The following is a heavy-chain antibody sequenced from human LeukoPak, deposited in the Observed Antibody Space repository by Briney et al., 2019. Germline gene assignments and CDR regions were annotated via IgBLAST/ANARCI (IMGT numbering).Heavy chain of an antibody. Sequence: ASVKVSCKASGYTFTRYYMHWVRQAPGQGLEWMGWINPNSGGTNYAQKFQGRVTMTRDTSISTAYMELSRLRSDDTAVYYCASSSSGWSMGYFDYWGQGTLVTVSS. CDR2: INPNSGGT. V-gene: IGHV1-2*02. CDR1: GYTFTRYY. CDR3: ASSSSGWSMGYFDY. D-gene: IGHD6-19*01. J-gene: IGHJ4*02.